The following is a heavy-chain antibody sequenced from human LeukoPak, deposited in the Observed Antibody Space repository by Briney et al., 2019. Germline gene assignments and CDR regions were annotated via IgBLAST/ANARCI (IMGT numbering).Heavy chain of an antibody. D-gene: IGHD3-10*01. CDR3: AKEGTDEVLDY. J-gene: IGHJ4*02. V-gene: IGHV3-30*04. CDR1: GFTFSSYA. CDR2: ISYDGSNK. Sequence: GGSLRLSCAGSGFTFSSYAMHWVRQAPGKGLEWVAVISYDGSNKYYADSVKGRFTISRDNSKNTLYLQMNSLRAEDTAVYYCAKEGTDEVLDYWGQGTLVTVSS.